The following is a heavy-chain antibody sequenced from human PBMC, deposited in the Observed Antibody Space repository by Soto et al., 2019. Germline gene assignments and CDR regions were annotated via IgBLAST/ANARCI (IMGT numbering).Heavy chain of an antibody. CDR2: LSGSGGRTGGRT. D-gene: IGHD3-3*01. Sequence: EVQLLASGGGLVQPGGSLRLSCAASGFTFSTYAMSWFRQAPGEGPEWVSTLSGSGGRTGGRTYYADSVKGRFAISRDNPKSTLSLQINSLRVEHWALYYCVKHWTGYKCPCMDVWGQGTKVTVSS. CDR1: GFTFSTYA. J-gene: IGHJ6*02. CDR3: VKHWTGYKCPCMDV. V-gene: IGHV3-23*01.